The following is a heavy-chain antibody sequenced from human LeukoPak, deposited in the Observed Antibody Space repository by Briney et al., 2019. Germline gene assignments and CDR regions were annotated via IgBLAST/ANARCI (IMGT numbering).Heavy chain of an antibody. CDR3: AGVFSGRRPFEL. CDR1: GGSISTTSYS. V-gene: IGHV4-61*05. J-gene: IGHJ4*02. CDR2: IYYRGAT. D-gene: IGHD3-10*01. Sequence: SETLSLTCTVSGGSISTTSYSWVWIRQPPGKGLEWIGFIYYRGATNNNPSLKSRVTTSIDTSKKQSSLKLSSVTAADTAVYYCAGVFSGRRPFELWGQGTLVTVSS.